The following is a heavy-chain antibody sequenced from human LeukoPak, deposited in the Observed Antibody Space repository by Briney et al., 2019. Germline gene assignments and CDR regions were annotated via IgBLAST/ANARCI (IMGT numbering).Heavy chain of an antibody. J-gene: IGHJ6*02. CDR1: GGSFSGYY. D-gene: IGHD3-22*01. Sequence: SETLSLTCAVYGGSFSGYYWSWIRQPPGKGLEWIGYIYYSGSTNYNPSLKSRVTISVDTSKNQFSLKLSSVTAADTAVYYCARDQIYDSYYYYGMDVWGQGTTVTVSS. V-gene: IGHV4-59*01. CDR2: IYYSGST. CDR3: ARDQIYDSYYYYGMDV.